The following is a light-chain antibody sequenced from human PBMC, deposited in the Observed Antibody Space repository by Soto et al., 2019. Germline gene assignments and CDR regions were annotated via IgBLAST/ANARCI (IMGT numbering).Light chain of an antibody. V-gene: IGLV1-40*01. Sequence: QSVLTQPPSVSGALGQRVTISCTGSISNIGAGYDVHWYQQLPGTAPKLLIYGNSNRPSGVPDRFSGSKSGTSASLAITGLQAEDEADYYCQSYDTSLSGYVFGTGTKVTVL. CDR3: QSYDTSLSGYV. J-gene: IGLJ1*01. CDR2: GNS. CDR1: ISNIGAGYD.